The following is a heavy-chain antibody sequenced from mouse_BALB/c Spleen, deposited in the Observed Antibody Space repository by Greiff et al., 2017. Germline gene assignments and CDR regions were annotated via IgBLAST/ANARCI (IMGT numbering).Heavy chain of an antibody. CDR1: GFTFSDYY. J-gene: IGHJ3*01. Sequence: EVKLMESGGGLVQPGGSRKLSCAASGFTFSDYYMYWVRQTPEKRLEWVATISDGGSYTYYPDSVKGRFTISRDNAKNNLYLQMSSLKSEDTAMYYCARGLGWFAYWGQGTLVTVSA. CDR2: ISDGGSYT. D-gene: IGHD4-1*01. V-gene: IGHV5-4*02. CDR3: ARGLGWFAY.